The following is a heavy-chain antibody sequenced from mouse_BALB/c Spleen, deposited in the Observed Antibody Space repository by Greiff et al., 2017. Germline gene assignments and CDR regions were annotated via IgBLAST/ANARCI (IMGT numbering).Heavy chain of an antibody. Sequence: VVESGGGLVQPGGSRKLSCAASGFTFSSFGMHWVRQAPEKGLEWVAYISSGSSTIYYADTVKGRFTISRDNPKNTLFLQMTSLRSEDTAMYYCARSRYDGGFDYWGQGTTLTVSS. CDR2: ISSGSSTI. CDR3: ARSRYDGGFDY. J-gene: IGHJ2*01. D-gene: IGHD2-14*01. V-gene: IGHV5-17*02. CDR1: GFTFSSFG.